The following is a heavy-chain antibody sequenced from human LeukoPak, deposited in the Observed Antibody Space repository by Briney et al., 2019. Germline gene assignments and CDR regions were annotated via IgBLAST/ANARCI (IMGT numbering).Heavy chain of an antibody. D-gene: IGHD3-22*01. CDR1: GGSISSSSYY. CDR3: ARDPPYYYDSSGPEAFDI. V-gene: IGHV4-39*07. Sequence: SETLSLTCTVSGGSISSSSYYWGWIRQPPGKGLEWIGSIYYSGSTYYNPSLKSRVTISVDTSKNQFSLKLSSVTAADTAVYYCARDPPYYYDSSGPEAFDIWGQGTMVTVSS. J-gene: IGHJ3*02. CDR2: IYYSGST.